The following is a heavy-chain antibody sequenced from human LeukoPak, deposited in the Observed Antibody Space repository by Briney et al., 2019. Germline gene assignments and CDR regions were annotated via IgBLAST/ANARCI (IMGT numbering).Heavy chain of an antibody. D-gene: IGHD3-16*01. CDR2: IHHSGST. CDR1: GGSLSDYH. CDR3: VRGGGSYFI. Sequence: SETLSLTCAVYGGSLSDYHWSWIRQPPGKGLEWIGEIHHSGSTNYNPSLKSRVKMSIDTSKNQFSLNLTSVTAADTAVYYCVRGGGSYFIWGQGATVTVSS. J-gene: IGHJ3*02. V-gene: IGHV4-34*01.